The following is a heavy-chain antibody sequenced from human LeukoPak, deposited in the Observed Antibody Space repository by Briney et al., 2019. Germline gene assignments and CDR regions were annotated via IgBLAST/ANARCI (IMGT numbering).Heavy chain of an antibody. CDR2: IYYSGST. CDR3: ARHRRGRGITMIVAD. Sequence: SETLSLTCTVSGGSISSSSYYWGWIRQPPGKGLEWIGSIYYSGSTYYNPSLKSRVTISVDTSKNQFSLKLSSVTAADTAVYYCARHRRGRGITMIVADWGQGTLDTVSS. D-gene: IGHD3-22*01. CDR1: GGSISSSSYY. J-gene: IGHJ4*02. V-gene: IGHV4-39*01.